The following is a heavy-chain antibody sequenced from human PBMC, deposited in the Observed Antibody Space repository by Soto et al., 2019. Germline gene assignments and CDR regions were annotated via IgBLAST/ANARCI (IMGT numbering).Heavy chain of an antibody. J-gene: IGHJ4*02. CDR2: ISGSGGST. Sequence: GGSLRLSCAASGFTFSSYAMSWVRQAPGKGLEWVSAISGSGGSTYYADSVKGRFTISRDNSKNTLYLQMNSLRAEDTAVYYCAKDQFPDYDFWSGLRPPANWGQGTLVTVSS. D-gene: IGHD3-3*01. CDR1: GFTFSSYA. V-gene: IGHV3-23*01. CDR3: AKDQFPDYDFWSGLRPPAN.